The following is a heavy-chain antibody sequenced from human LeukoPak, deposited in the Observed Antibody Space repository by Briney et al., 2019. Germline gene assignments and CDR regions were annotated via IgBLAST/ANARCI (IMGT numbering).Heavy chain of an antibody. Sequence: GGSLRLSCAASGFPFSSYAMTWVRQAPGKGLEWVSSISGDGATTYHADSVKGRFTISRGNSKNTLYLLMNELSAEDTAVYYCAKSHSLEYRGYFDYWGQGTLVTVSS. CDR1: GFPFSSYA. D-gene: IGHD2/OR15-2a*01. J-gene: IGHJ4*02. V-gene: IGHV3-23*01. CDR2: ISGDGATT. CDR3: AKSHSLEYRGYFDY.